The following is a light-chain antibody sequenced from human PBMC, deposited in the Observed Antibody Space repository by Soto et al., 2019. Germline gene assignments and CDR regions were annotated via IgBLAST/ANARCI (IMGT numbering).Light chain of an antibody. CDR3: QHYNQWPPFT. CDR1: QSVKSS. Sequence: EIVMTQSPATLSVSPGERATLSCRASQSVKSSLAWYQHKPGQVPRLLIYGASPRSTGVPVRFSGSGSGTDFTLTISSLQAEDVAVYYCQHYNQWPPFTCGPGTKVDIK. V-gene: IGKV3-15*01. CDR2: GAS. J-gene: IGKJ3*01.